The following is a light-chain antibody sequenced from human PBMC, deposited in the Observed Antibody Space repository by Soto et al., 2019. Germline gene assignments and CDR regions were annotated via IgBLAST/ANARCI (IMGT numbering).Light chain of an antibody. J-gene: IGKJ1*01. CDR3: QQYGTSPRT. CDR2: GAF. Sequence: DIVLTQSPATLSLSPGERATLYCGASQRVSGGFLAWYQQKPGQAPRLLIYGAFNRANGTPDRFRGSGSGTDFTLTISRLEPEDFAVYYCQQYGTSPRTFGQGTKVDIK. CDR1: QRVSGGF. V-gene: IGKV3-20*01.